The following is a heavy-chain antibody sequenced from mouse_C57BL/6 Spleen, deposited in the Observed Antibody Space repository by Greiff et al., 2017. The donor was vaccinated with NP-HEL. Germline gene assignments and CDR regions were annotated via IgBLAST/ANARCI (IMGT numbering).Heavy chain of an antibody. D-gene: IGHD1-1*01. CDR3: ARLDITTVVPYYFDY. CDR2: FYPGSGSI. CDR1: GYTFTEYT. V-gene: IGHV1-62-2*01. Sequence: QVQLQQSGAELVKPGASVKLSCKASGYTFTEYTIHWVKQRSGQGLEWIGWFYPGSGSIKYNEKFKDKATLTADKSSSTAYMQLSSMTSEGTAVYVGARLDITTVVPYYFDYWGQGTTLTVSS. J-gene: IGHJ2*01.